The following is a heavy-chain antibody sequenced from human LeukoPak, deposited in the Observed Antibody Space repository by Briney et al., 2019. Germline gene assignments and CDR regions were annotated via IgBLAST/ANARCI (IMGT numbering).Heavy chain of an antibody. Sequence: SETLSLTCTVSGGSISGYYWSWIRQPAGKGLEWIGRIYTSGSTNYNPSLKSRVTMSVDTSKNQFSLKLSSVTAADTAVYYCARDRAEDIVATITGRNYFDYWGQGTLVTVSS. J-gene: IGHJ4*02. CDR1: GGSISGYY. CDR3: ARDRAEDIVATITGRNYFDY. CDR2: IYTSGST. D-gene: IGHD5-12*01. V-gene: IGHV4-4*07.